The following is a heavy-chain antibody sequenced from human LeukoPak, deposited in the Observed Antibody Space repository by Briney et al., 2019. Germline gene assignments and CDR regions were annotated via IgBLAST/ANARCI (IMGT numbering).Heavy chain of an antibody. D-gene: IGHD2/OR15-2a*01. Sequence: SETLSLTCVVSAGSFSGDSWSWIRQAPGKGLEWIGEVTRTGSTNYHPSLKSRVLISVDTSKSQFSLKVNSVTAADTGVYYCARGDGVIGAIGIGSWYFDLWGRGTLVVVSS. CDR1: AGSFSGDS. V-gene: IGHV4-34*01. J-gene: IGHJ2*01. CDR3: ARGDGVIGAIGIGSWYFDL. CDR2: VTRTGST.